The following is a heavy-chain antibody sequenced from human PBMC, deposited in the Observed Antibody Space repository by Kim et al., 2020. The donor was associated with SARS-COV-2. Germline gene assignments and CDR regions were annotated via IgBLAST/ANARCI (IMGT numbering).Heavy chain of an antibody. CDR3: ARVAAARPYYYYYGMDV. V-gene: IGHV6-1*01. J-gene: IGHJ6*02. D-gene: IGHD6-6*01. CDR2: TYYRSKWYN. Sequence: SQTLSLTCAISGDSVSSNSAAWNWIRQSPSRGLEWLGRTYYRSKWYNDYAVSVKSRITINPDTSKNQFSLQLNSVTPEDTAVYYCARVAAARPYYYYYGMDVWGQGTTVTVSS. CDR1: GDSVSSNSAA.